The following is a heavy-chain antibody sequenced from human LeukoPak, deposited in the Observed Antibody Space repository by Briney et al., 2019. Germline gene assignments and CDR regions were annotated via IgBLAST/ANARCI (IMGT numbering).Heavy chain of an antibody. CDR1: GFTFSDYY. CDR2: ITSSSSYT. D-gene: IGHD3-16*01. Sequence: GGSLRLSCAASGFTFSDYYMSWIRQAPGKGLEWVSYITSSSSYTNYADSVKGRFTISRDNAKNSLYLQMNSLRAEDTAIYYCAKLRIAFGGLIRDAFDIWGQGTMVSVSS. CDR3: AKLRIAFGGLIRDAFDI. V-gene: IGHV3-11*03. J-gene: IGHJ3*02.